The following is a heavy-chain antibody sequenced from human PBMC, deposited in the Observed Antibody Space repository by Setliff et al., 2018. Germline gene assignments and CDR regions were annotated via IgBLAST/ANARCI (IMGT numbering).Heavy chain of an antibody. J-gene: IGHJ5*02. CDR2: MNPNSGNT. CDR1: GYTFTSYD. CDR3: ARAELLWFGGFDP. D-gene: IGHD3-10*01. V-gene: IGHV1-8*02. Sequence: ASVKVSCKASGYTFTSYDINWVRQATGQGLEWMGWMNPNSGNTGYAQKCQGRVTMTRNTSISTAYMELSSLRSEDTAVYYCARAELLWFGGFDPWGQGTLVTVSS.